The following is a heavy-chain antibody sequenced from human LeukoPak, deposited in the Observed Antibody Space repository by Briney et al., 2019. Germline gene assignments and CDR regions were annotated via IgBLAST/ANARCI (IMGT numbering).Heavy chain of an antibody. CDR3: ARDLPYYDILTGYSSFDY. J-gene: IGHJ4*02. V-gene: IGHV3-30-3*01. CDR2: ISYDGSNK. Sequence: GGSLRLSCAASGFTVSSNYMNWVRQAPGKGLEWVAVISYDGSNKYYADSVKGRFTISRDNSKNTLYLQMNSLRAEDTAVYYCARDLPYYDILTGYSSFDYWGQGTLVTVSS. CDR1: GFTVSSNY. D-gene: IGHD3-9*01.